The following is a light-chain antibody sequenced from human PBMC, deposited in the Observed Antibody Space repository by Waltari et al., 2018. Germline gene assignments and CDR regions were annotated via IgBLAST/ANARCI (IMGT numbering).Light chain of an antibody. CDR1: VLPRRY. V-gene: IGLV3-25*03. CDR3: QSGDSTSTHVV. CDR2: KDT. Sequence: SYELILPPSVSVSPGQTARITCSVDVLPRRYRFWYQQKPGQAPVPVTYKDTERPSGFPDRFSGSSSGTTVTLTLSGVQAEDEADDYCQSGDSTSTHVVFGGGTKLTVL. J-gene: IGLJ2*01.